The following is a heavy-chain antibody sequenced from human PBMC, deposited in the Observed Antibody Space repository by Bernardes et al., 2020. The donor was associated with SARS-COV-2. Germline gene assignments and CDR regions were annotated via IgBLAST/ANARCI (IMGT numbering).Heavy chain of an antibody. CDR3: ASGIVVVPAAATSGGYYYYGMDV. Sequence: GGSLRLSCAASGFTFSSYWMHWVRQAPGKGLVWVSRINSDGSSTSYADSVKGRFTISRDNAKNTLYLQMNSLRAEDTAVYYCASGIVVVPAAATSGGYYYYGMDVWGQGTTVTVSS. V-gene: IGHV3-74*01. J-gene: IGHJ6*02. CDR2: INSDGSST. CDR1: GFTFSSYW. D-gene: IGHD2-2*01.